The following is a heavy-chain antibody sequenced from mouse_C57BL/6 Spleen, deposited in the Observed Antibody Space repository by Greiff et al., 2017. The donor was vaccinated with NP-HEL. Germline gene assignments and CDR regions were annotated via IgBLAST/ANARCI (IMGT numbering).Heavy chain of an antibody. CDR3: ARLKAYGSSAYAMDY. V-gene: IGHV1-50*01. J-gene: IGHJ4*01. D-gene: IGHD1-1*01. CDR2: IDPSDSYT. Sequence: VQLQQPGAELVKPGASVKLSCKASGYTFTSYWMQWVKQRPGQGLEWIGEIDPSDSYTNYNQKFKGKATLTVDTSSSTAYMQLSSLTSEDSAVEYCARLKAYGSSAYAMDYWGQGTSVTVSS. CDR1: GYTFTSYW.